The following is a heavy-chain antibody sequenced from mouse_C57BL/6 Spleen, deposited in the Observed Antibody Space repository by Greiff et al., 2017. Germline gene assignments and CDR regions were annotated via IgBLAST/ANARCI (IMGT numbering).Heavy chain of an antibody. D-gene: IGHD2-5*01. CDR2: IDPSDSET. V-gene: IGHV1-52*01. Sequence: QVQLQQPGAELVRPGSSVKLSCKASGYTFTSYWMHWVKQRPIQGLEWIGNIDPSDSETHYNQKFKDKATLTVDKSSSTAYMQLSSLTSEDSAVYYCARLGYSNYLLDYWGQGTTLTVSS. CDR1: GYTFTSYW. CDR3: ARLGYSNYLLDY. J-gene: IGHJ2*01.